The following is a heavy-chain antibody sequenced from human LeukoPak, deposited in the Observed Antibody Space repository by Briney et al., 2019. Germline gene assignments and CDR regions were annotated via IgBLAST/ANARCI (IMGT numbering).Heavy chain of an antibody. CDR2: IKQDGSEK. V-gene: IGHV3-7*01. J-gene: IGHJ4*02. D-gene: IGHD1-26*01. CDR3: ARVQWELRGVGSYFEY. Sequence: GGSLRLSCVVSGFTFSSYWMSWDRQAPGKGLEWVANIKQDGSEKYYVDSVKGRFTMSRDNAKNSLYLQMNSLRAEDTAVYYCARVQWELRGVGSYFEYWGQGALVTVSS. CDR1: GFTFSSYW.